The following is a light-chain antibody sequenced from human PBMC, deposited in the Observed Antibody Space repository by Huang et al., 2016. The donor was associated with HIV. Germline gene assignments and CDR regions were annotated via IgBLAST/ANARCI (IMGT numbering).Light chain of an antibody. Sequence: IQLTQSPSSLSASVGDRVMITCRASQGINNYLAWYQQKTGKAPNLLIYSTSALQSGVPSRFSGSGTGTVFILTISGLQPEDFATYYCQQFHSYPWTFGQGTKVDIK. CDR2: STS. CDR3: QQFHSYPWT. V-gene: IGKV1-9*01. CDR1: QGINNY. J-gene: IGKJ1*01.